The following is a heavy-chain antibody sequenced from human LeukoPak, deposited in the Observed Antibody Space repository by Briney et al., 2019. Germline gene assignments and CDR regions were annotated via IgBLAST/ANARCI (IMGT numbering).Heavy chain of an antibody. J-gene: IGHJ4*02. Sequence: GGSLRLSCAASGFTFSSYGMHWVRQAPGKGLEWVAFIRYDGSNKYYADSVKGRFTISRDNSKNTLYPQMNSLRAEDTAVYYCAKDVEMATITGIDYWGQGTLVTVSS. V-gene: IGHV3-30*02. CDR1: GFTFSSYG. CDR3: AKDVEMATITGIDY. D-gene: IGHD5-24*01. CDR2: IRYDGSNK.